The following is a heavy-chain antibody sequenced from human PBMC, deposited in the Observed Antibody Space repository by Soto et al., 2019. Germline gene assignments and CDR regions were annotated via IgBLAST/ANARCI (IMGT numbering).Heavy chain of an antibody. CDR2: IYPGDSDT. J-gene: IGHJ5*02. D-gene: IGHD2-15*01. CDR3: ARGGPQVVHNWVDP. V-gene: IGHV5-51*01. CDR1: GYSFTSYW. Sequence: GESLKISCKGSGYSFTSYWIGWVRQMPGKGLEWMGIIYPGDSDTRYSPSFQGQVTISADKSLSTAYLQWDSLRASDTATYYCARGGPQVVHNWVDPWGQGTLLTVSS.